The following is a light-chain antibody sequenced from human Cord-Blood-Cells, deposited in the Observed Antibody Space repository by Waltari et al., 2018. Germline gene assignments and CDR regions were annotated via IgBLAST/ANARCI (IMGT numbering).Light chain of an antibody. V-gene: IGLV2-8*01. CDR3: SSYAGSNNLV. CDR2: EVS. Sequence: QSALTQPPSASGSPGQSVTIACTVTSSNVCGYHFISWYQQHPGKAPKLMIYEVSKRPSGVPDRFSGSKSGNTASLTVSGLQAEEDADYYCSSYAGSNNLVFGGGTKLTVL. CDR1: SSNVCGYHF. J-gene: IGLJ3*02.